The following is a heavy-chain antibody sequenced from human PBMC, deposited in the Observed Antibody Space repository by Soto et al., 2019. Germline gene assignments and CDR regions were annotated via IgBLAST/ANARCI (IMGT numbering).Heavy chain of an antibody. CDR1: GFTFSSYA. CDR3: ARDKSPYSSGWHNRHFDY. D-gene: IGHD6-19*01. J-gene: IGHJ4*02. V-gene: IGHV3-30-3*01. CDR2: ISYDGSNK. Sequence: ESGGGVVQPGRSLRLSCAASGFTFSSYAMHWVRQAPGKGLEWVAVISYDGSNKYYADSVKGRFTISRDNSKNTLYLQMNSLRGEDTAVYYCARDKSPYSSGWHNRHFDYWGQGTLVTVSS.